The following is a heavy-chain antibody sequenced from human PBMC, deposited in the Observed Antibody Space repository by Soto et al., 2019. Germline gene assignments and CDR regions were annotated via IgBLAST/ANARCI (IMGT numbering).Heavy chain of an antibody. CDR1: GDSVRNGGYY. D-gene: IGHD2-15*01. Sequence: QVQLQESGPGLVKPSQTLSLTCTVSGDSVRNGGYYWNWIRQYPGKGLEWIGYIYYTGSTSYTPSLESRLTISADTSKNQFSLRLRSVTAADTAVYYCARELAATPYFEYWGQGALVTISS. CDR3: ARELAATPYFEY. J-gene: IGHJ4*02. V-gene: IGHV4-31*03. CDR2: IYYTGST.